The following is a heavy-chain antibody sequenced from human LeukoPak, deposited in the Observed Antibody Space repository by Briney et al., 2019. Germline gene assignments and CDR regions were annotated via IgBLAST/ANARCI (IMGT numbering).Heavy chain of an antibody. CDR1: GGAITSGGYY. V-gene: IGHV4-61*02. J-gene: IGHJ5*02. D-gene: IGHD5-18*01. Sequence: PSETLSLPSTVSGGAITSGGYYWRWIRQSAEKGLEWIGRIHPSGDTNYNPTVKSRFTISADTSMSQFSLKLNSLTAADTALYYCARAPGYSLDLWGQRTLVTVSS. CDR2: IHPSGDT. CDR3: ARAPGYSLDL.